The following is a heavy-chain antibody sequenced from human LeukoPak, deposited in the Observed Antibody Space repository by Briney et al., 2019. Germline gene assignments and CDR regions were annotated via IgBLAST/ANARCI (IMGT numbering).Heavy chain of an antibody. CDR1: GYTFTGYY. V-gene: IGHV1-2*02. CDR2: INPNSGGT. J-gene: IGHJ6*02. Sequence: ASVKVSCKASGYTFTGYYMHWVRQAPGQGLEWMGWINPNSGGTNYAQKLQGRVTMTTDTSTSTAYMELRSLRSDDTAVYYCARDIQKDTWIQLWFENYYGMDVWGQGTTVTVSS. CDR3: ARDIQKDTWIQLWFENYYGMDV. D-gene: IGHD5-18*01.